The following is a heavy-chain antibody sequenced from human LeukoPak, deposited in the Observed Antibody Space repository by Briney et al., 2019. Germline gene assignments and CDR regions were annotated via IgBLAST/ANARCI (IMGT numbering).Heavy chain of an antibody. V-gene: IGHV3-49*04. J-gene: IGHJ4*02. CDR3: TRDRVLLWFGESYFAY. CDR2: IRSKAYGGTT. Sequence: PGRSLRLSCTASGFTFGDYAMSWVRQAPGKGLEWVGFIRSKAYGGTTEYAASVKGRFTISRDDYKSIDYLQMNSLKTEDTAVYYCTRDRVLLWFGESYFAYWGQGTLVTVSS. CDR1: GFTFGDYA. D-gene: IGHD3-10*01.